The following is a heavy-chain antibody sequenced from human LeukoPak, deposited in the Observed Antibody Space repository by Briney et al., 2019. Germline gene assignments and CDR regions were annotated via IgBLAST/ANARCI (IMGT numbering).Heavy chain of an antibody. J-gene: IGHJ4*02. CDR1: GFTFSSYG. D-gene: IGHD5-18*01. Sequence: PGGSLRLSCAASGFTFSSYGMHWVRQAPGKGLEWVAFIRYDGSNKYYADSVKGRFTISRDNSKNTLYLQMNSLRAEDTAVYYCAKDPNVDTAMAYWGQGTLVTVSS. CDR2: IRYDGSNK. V-gene: IGHV3-30*02. CDR3: AKDPNVDTAMAY.